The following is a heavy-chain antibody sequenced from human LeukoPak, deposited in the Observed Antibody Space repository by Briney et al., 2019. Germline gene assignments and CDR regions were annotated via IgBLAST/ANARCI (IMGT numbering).Heavy chain of an antibody. J-gene: IGHJ4*02. V-gene: IGHV1-69*06. Sequence: ASVKVSCKASGGNFSSYFISWVRQAPGQGLEWMGGIIPIFGTANYAQKFQGRVTITADKSTSTAYMELSSLRSEDTAVYYCAASLYYYDSSGYFYYWGQGTLVTVSS. CDR1: GGNFSSYF. CDR3: AASLYYYDSSGYFYY. D-gene: IGHD3-22*01. CDR2: IIPIFGTA.